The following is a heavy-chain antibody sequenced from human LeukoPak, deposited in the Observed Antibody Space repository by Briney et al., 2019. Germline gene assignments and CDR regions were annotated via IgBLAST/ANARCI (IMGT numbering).Heavy chain of an antibody. Sequence: GGTLRLSCAASAFTFSSYGMSWVRQAPGKGLEWVSAISGRGGSTYYADSVKGRFTISRDNSKNTLYLQMNSLRAEDTAVYYCARVPTYGQRYFEYWGQGTLVTVSS. CDR1: AFTFSSYG. D-gene: IGHD3-10*01. J-gene: IGHJ4*02. CDR3: ARVPTYGQRYFEY. V-gene: IGHV3-23*01. CDR2: ISGRGGST.